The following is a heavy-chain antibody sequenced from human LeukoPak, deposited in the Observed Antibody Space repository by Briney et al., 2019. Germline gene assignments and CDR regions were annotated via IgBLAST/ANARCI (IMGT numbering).Heavy chain of an antibody. CDR2: IYYSGST. Sequence: SETLSLTCTVSGGSLSSSSYYWGWIRQPPGKGLEWIGSIYYSGSTYYNPSLKSRVTISVDTSKNQFSLKLSSVTAADTAVYYCARRAVIAVAGTRGAFDIWGQGTMVTVSS. J-gene: IGHJ3*02. V-gene: IGHV4-39*01. D-gene: IGHD6-19*01. CDR3: ARRAVIAVAGTRGAFDI. CDR1: GGSLSSSSYY.